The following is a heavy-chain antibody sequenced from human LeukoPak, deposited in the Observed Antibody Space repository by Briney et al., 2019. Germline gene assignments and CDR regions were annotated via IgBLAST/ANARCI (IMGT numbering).Heavy chain of an antibody. D-gene: IGHD6-19*01. V-gene: IGHV3-7*01. Sequence: PGGSLRLSCAASGFTFSSYWMSWVRQAPGKGLEWVANIKQDGSEKYYVDSVKGRFTISRDNAKNSLYLQMNSLRAEDTAVYYCARDRTGYSSGWFDPWGHGTLVTVSS. CDR3: ARDRTGYSSGWFDP. J-gene: IGHJ5*02. CDR2: IKQDGSEK. CDR1: GFTFSSYW.